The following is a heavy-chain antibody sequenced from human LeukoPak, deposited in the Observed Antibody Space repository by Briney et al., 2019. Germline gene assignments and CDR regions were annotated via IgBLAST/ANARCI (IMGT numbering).Heavy chain of an antibody. D-gene: IGHD3-9*01. V-gene: IGHV3-7*03. Sequence: PGGSLRLSCAASGFTFSLYWMNWVRRAPGKGLEWVANIKQDGSEKNYVDSVKGRFTISRDNAKNSLYVEMNNLRGEDTAVYYCARDNFDWRPLDCWGQGTLVTVSS. CDR3: ARDNFDWRPLDC. CDR1: GFTFSLYW. J-gene: IGHJ4*02. CDR2: IKQDGSEK.